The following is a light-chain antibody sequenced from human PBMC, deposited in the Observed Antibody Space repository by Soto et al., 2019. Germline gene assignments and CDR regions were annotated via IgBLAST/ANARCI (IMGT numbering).Light chain of an antibody. CDR1: QGISSA. J-gene: IGKJ4*01. V-gene: IGKV1D-13*01. CDR2: DAS. Sequence: IQMTQSPSTLSASVGDRVTITCRASQGISSALAWYQQKPGKAPKLLIYDASSLESGVPSRFSGSGSGTDFTLTISSLQPEDFATYYCQQFNNPTFGGGTKVDIK. CDR3: QQFNNPT.